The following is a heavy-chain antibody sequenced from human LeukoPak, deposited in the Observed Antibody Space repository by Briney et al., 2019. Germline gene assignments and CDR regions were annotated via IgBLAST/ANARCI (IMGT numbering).Heavy chain of an antibody. V-gene: IGHV3-20*04. CDR1: GFTFDDYG. D-gene: IGHD3-22*01. CDR2: ISWNGGST. J-gene: IGHJ4*02. Sequence: RPGGSLRLSCAGSGFTFDDYGLSWVRQAPGEGLEWVSGISWNGGSTRYADSAKGRFTISRDNAKNSLHLQMNSLRAEDTALYYCARGLGYYDSSGFPLFDYWGQGALVTVSS. CDR3: ARGLGYYDSSGFPLFDY.